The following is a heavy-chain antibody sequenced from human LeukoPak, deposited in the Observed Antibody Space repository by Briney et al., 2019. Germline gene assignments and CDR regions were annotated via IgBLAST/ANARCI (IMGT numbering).Heavy chain of an antibody. Sequence: SVPLSLTCTVSGGPISSYHGSWLPHPPGKGLEWIGYIYYSGSTNYHPSLENRVTISVDASKNQFSLKLSSVTAADTAVYYCARDSGLVAQVYDAFDIWGQGTMVTVSS. V-gene: IGHV4-59*01. D-gene: IGHD5-12*01. J-gene: IGHJ3*02. CDR3: ARDSGLVAQVYDAFDI. CDR1: GGPISSYH. CDR2: IYYSGST.